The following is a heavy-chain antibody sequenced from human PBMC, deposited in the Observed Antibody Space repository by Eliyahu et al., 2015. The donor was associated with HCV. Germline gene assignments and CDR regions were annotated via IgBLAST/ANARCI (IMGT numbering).Heavy chain of an antibody. CDR2: IYPGDSNS. Sequence: EVYLVQSGAEVKKPGESLKISCKGSGYSFTSHWIGWVRQMPGKGLEWMGIIYPGDSNSKYSPSFLGQVTISADKSISTAYLQWISLKASDTAMYYCARLSLDYGDYLFDYWGQGTLVTVSS. CDR1: GYSFTSHW. V-gene: IGHV5-51*03. J-gene: IGHJ4*02. CDR3: ARLSLDYGDYLFDY. D-gene: IGHD4-17*01.